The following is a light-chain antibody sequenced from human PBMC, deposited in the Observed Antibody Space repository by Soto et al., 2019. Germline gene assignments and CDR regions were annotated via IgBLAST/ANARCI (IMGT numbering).Light chain of an antibody. CDR1: SSDVGAYNY. J-gene: IGLJ1*01. CDR2: EVS. V-gene: IGLV2-14*01. Sequence: QSALTQPASVSGSPGQSITISRTGTSSDVGAYNYVSWYQQYPGEAPKLIIYEVSNRPSGVSNRFSGSKSGNTASLTISGLQAEDEADYYCSSYAGSSTYVFGTGTKVTVL. CDR3: SSYAGSSTYV.